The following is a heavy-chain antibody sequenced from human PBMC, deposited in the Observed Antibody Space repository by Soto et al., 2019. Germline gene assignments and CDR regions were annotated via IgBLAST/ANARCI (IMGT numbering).Heavy chain of an antibody. Sequence: SLRLSCAASGFTFSSYGMHWVRQAPGKGLEWVAVIWYDGSNKYYADSVKGRFTISRDNSKNTLYLQMNSLRAEDTAVYYCARDPGIAAAGLVDYWGQGTLVTVSS. CDR2: IWYDGSNK. CDR3: ARDPGIAAAGLVDY. J-gene: IGHJ4*02. CDR1: GFTFSSYG. D-gene: IGHD6-13*01. V-gene: IGHV3-33*01.